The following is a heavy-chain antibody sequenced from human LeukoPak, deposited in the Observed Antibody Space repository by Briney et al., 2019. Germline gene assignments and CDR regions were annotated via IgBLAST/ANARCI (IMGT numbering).Heavy chain of an antibody. Sequence: SETLSLTCTVSGDSISSYYWSWIRQPPGKGREWIGYIFYSGSTNYNPSLKSRVTVSVDMSKNQFSLRLGSVTAADTAVYYCARGWTPNHHTAMAYWGLGILVTVFS. V-gene: IGHV4-59*01. CDR2: IFYSGST. J-gene: IGHJ4*02. CDR3: ARGWTPNHHTAMAY. D-gene: IGHD5-18*01. CDR1: GDSISSYY.